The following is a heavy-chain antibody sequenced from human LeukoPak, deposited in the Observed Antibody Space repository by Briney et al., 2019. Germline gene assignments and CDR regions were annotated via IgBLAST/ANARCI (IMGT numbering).Heavy chain of an antibody. CDR1: EFTFSSYG. V-gene: IGHV3-33*01. CDR3: ARDNYDFWSGYYSPYYYYYYMDV. D-gene: IGHD3-3*01. Sequence: GGSLRLPCSRTEFTFSSYGVDWVRHAPGKGLEWVAVIWYDGSNKYYADSVKGRFTISRDNSKNTLYLQMNSLRAEDTAVYYCARDNYDFWSGYYSPYYYYYYMDVWGKGTTVTVSS. J-gene: IGHJ6*03. CDR2: IWYDGSNK.